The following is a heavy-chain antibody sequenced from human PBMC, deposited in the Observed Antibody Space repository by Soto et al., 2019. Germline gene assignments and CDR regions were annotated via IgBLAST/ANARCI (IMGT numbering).Heavy chain of an antibody. CDR2: IYPSGAT. CDR3: ARATFSSVLYIDF. V-gene: IGHV4-30-2*01. J-gene: IGHJ6*03. D-gene: IGHD3-10*01. CDR1: GASISTIGNT. Sequence: SETLSLTCTISGASISTIGNTWTWVRQPPGKGLEWIGYIYPSGATYYNPSLKSRVTISMERSKNRFSLNVNSATAADTAVYYCARATFSSVLYIDFWGQGTTVTVSS.